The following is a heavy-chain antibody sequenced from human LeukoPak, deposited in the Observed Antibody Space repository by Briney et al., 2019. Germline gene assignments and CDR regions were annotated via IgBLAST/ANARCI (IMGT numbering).Heavy chain of an antibody. V-gene: IGHV3-23*01. D-gene: IGHD3-22*01. CDR2: ISGNGGST. Sequence: GGSLRLSCAASGFTFSSYAMSWVRQAPGKGLEWVSAISGNGGSTYYADSVKGRFTISRDNSKNTLNLQMNSLRAEDTAVYYCARDLGQYYDTSDNWFDPWGQGTLVTVSS. CDR1: GFTFSSYA. J-gene: IGHJ5*02. CDR3: ARDLGQYYDTSDNWFDP.